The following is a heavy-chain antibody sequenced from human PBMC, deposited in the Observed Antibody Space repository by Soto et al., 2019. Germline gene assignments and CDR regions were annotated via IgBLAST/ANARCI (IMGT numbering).Heavy chain of an antibody. CDR1: GGSFSGYY. V-gene: IGHV4-34*01. Sequence: SETLSLTCAVYGGSFSGYYWSWIRQPPGKGLEWIGEINHSGSTNYNPSLKSRVTISVDTSKNQFSLKLSSVTAADTAVYYCARGVTLFDYWGQGTLVTVSS. CDR3: ARGVTLFDY. J-gene: IGHJ4*02. CDR2: INHSGST. D-gene: IGHD2-21*02.